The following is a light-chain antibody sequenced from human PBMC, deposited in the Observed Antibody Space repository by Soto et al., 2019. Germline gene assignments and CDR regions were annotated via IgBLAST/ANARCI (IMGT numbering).Light chain of an antibody. CDR2: AAS. V-gene: IGKV1-27*01. CDR3: QKYNSAPPLT. Sequence: DIPMTQSPSSLSASVGDRVTITCRASQGISNYLAWYQQKPGKVPKLLIYAASTFQSWVPSRFSGSGSGTDFTLTIISLQPEDVATYYCQKYNSAPPLTFGGGTKVEIK. CDR1: QGISNY. J-gene: IGKJ4*01.